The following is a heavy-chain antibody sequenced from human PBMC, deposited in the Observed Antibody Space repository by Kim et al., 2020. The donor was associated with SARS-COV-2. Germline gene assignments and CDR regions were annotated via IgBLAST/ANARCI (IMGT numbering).Heavy chain of an antibody. D-gene: IGHD2-8*01. Sequence: SETLSLTCTVSGGSISSGSYYWSWIRQPAGKGLEWIGRIYTSGSTNYNPSLKSRVTISVDTSKNQFSLKLSSVTAADTAVYYCARDRMALSLDPWGQGTLVTVSS. CDR3: ARDRMALSLDP. CDR1: GGSISSGSYY. J-gene: IGHJ5*02. CDR2: IYTSGST. V-gene: IGHV4-61*02.